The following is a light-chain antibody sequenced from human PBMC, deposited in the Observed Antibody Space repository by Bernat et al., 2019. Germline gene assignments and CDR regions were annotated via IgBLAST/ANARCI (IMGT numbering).Light chain of an antibody. V-gene: IGLV2-18*02. J-gene: IGLJ1*01. CDR3: SSYKSSTTYV. CDR2: EVS. Sequence: QSALTQPPSVSGSPGQSVTISCTGTSSDIGSYNRVSWYQQPPGTAPKLMIYEVSNRPSGVPDRFSGSKSGNTASLTISGHQAEDEADYCCSSYKSSTTYVFGTGTKVTVL. CDR1: SSDIGSYNR.